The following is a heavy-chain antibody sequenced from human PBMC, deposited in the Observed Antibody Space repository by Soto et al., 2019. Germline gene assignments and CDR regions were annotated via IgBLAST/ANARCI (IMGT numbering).Heavy chain of an antibody. J-gene: IGHJ6*02. CDR2: IDWEDTK. V-gene: IGHV2-70*04. Sequence: SGPTLVNPTQTLTLTCTVSGFSLSGSGMRVTWIRQPPGKALEWLARIDWEDTKLYSTSLKTRLTISKDTSKKQVVLTMTTVDPADTGTYYCARALYGMDVWGQGTTVTVSS. CDR3: ARALYGMDV. CDR1: GFSLSGSGMR.